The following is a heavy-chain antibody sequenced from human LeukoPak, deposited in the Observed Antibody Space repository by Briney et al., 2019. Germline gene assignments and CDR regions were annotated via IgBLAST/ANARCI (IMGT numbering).Heavy chain of an antibody. CDR3: AKVSAYYDFWSGYYRYYGMDV. CDR2: ISGSGGST. CDR1: GFTFSSYA. Sequence: PGGSLRLSCAASGFTFSSYAMSWVRQAPGKGLEWVSAISGSGGSTYYADSVKGRFTISRDNSKNTLYLQMNSLRAEDTAVYYCAKVSAYYDFWSGYYRYYGMDVWGQGTTVTVSS. D-gene: IGHD3-3*01. J-gene: IGHJ6*02. V-gene: IGHV3-23*01.